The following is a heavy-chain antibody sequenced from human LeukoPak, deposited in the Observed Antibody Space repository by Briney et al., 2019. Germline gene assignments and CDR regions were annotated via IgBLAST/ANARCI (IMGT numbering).Heavy chain of an antibody. J-gene: IGHJ4*02. D-gene: IGHD3-3*01. V-gene: IGHV3-30*18. CDR2: ISYDGSNK. Sequence: GRSLRLSCAASGFTFSYYGMHWVRQAPGKGLEWVAVISYDGSNKYYADSVKGRFTISRDNSKNTLYLQMNSLRAEDTAVYYCAKGRGVYDFWSGYYTFDYWGQGTLVTVSS. CDR1: GFTFSYYG. CDR3: AKGRGVYDFWSGYYTFDY.